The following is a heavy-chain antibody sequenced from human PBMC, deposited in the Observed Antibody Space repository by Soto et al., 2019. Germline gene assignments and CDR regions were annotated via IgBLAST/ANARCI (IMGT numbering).Heavy chain of an antibody. CDR2: INHSGST. J-gene: IGHJ5*02. Sequence: QVQLQQWGAGLMKPSETLSLTCSVYGGSFSGSYWSWIRQPPGKGLEWIGEINHSGSTNYNPSLKSRVTISVDTSKNQFSLKLSSVTAADTAVYYCRGVVVPAAILGWFDPWGQGTLVTVSS. CDR1: GGSFSGSY. D-gene: IGHD2-2*01. CDR3: RGVVVPAAILGWFDP. V-gene: IGHV4-34*01.